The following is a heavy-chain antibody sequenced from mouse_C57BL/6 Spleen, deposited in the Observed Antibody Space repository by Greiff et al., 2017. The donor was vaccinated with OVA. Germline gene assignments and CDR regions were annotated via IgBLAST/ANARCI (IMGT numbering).Heavy chain of an antibody. J-gene: IGHJ2*01. V-gene: IGHV1-61*01. D-gene: IGHD1-1*01. Sequence: VQLQQPGAELVRPGSSVKLSCKASGYTFTSYWMDWVKQRPGQGLEWIGNIYPSDSETHYNQKFKDKATLTVDKSSSTAYMQLSSLTSEDSAVYYCASGYYYGSLYYFDYWGQGTTLTVSS. CDR3: ASGYYYGSLYYFDY. CDR1: GYTFTSYW. CDR2: IYPSDSET.